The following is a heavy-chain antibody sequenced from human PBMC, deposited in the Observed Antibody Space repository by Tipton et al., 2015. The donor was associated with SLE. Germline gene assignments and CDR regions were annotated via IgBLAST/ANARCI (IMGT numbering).Heavy chain of an antibody. V-gene: IGHV5-51*01. CDR2: IYPGDSDT. Sequence: VQLVQSGAEVKKPGESLRISCKGSGYSFTSYWISWVRQMPGKGLEWMGIIYPGDSDTRYSPSFQGQVTISADKSISTAYLQWSSLKASDTAMYYCARHTYSNYLDYYYYMDVWGKGTTVTVSS. CDR3: ARHTYSNYLDYYYYMDV. CDR1: GYSFTSYW. J-gene: IGHJ6*03. D-gene: IGHD4-11*01.